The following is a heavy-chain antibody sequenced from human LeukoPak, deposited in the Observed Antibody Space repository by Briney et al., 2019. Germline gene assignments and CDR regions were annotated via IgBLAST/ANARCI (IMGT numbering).Heavy chain of an antibody. CDR1: GGSISSSSYY. V-gene: IGHV4-39*01. Sequence: KPSETLSLTCTVSGGSISSSSYYWGWIRQPPGKGLEWIGSIYYSGSTYYNPSLKSRVTISVDTSKNQFSLKLSSVTAADTAVYYCARHGLRFLGTIDYWGQGTLVTVSS. D-gene: IGHD3-3*01. CDR3: ARHGLRFLGTIDY. J-gene: IGHJ4*02. CDR2: IYYSGST.